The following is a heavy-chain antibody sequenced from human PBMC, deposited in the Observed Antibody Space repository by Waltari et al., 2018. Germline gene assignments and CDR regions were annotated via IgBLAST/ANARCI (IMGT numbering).Heavy chain of an antibody. J-gene: IGHJ4*02. CDR1: GLPFSSYA. Sequence: EVQLLESGGGLVQPGGSLRLSCAASGLPFSSYAMSWVRQAPGKGLEWVSAISGSGGSTYYADSVKGRFTISRDNSKNTLYLQMNSLRAEDTAVYYCARGERNGLDYWGQGTLVTVSS. CDR2: ISGSGGST. CDR3: ARGERNGLDY. V-gene: IGHV3-23*01. D-gene: IGHD1-26*01.